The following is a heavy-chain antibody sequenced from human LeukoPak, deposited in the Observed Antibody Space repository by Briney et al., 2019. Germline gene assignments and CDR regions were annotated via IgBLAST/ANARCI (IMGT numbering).Heavy chain of an antibody. D-gene: IGHD3-22*01. J-gene: IGHJ4*02. V-gene: IGHV4-59*01. CDR1: GGSMSDYY. CDR3: ARAYYYDSSGFDD. CDR2: IYYSGST. Sequence: PSETLSLTCTVSGGSMSDYYWSWIRQPPGKGLEWIGYIYYSGSTNYNPSLKSRVTISVDTSKNQFTLKLSSVTAADTAVYYCARAYYYDSSGFDDWGQGTLVTVSS.